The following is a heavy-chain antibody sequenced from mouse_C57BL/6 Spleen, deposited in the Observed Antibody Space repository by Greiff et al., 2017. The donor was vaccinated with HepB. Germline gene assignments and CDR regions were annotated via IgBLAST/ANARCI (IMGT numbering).Heavy chain of an antibody. CDR2: IDPETGGT. CDR3: TRAVDGYYGYYYAMDY. V-gene: IGHV1-15*01. D-gene: IGHD2-3*01. J-gene: IGHJ4*01. CDR1: GYTFTDYE. Sequence: VKLMESGAELVRPGASVTLSCKASGYTFTDYEMHWVKQTPVHGLEWIGAIDPETGGTAYSQKFKGKAILTADKSSRTAYMELRSLTSEDSAVYYCTRAVDGYYGYYYAMDYWGQGTSVTVSS.